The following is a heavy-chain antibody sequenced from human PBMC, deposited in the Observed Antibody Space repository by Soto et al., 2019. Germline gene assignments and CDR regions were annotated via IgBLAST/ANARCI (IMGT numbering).Heavy chain of an antibody. Sequence: QVQLVQSGAEVKKPGASVKVSCKASGYTFTSYFMHWVRQAPGQGLEWMGIINTNTGSSSYTQKFQGRVTMTRDTSTSTVYMELSSLRSEDTAVYHCAREGSCYPSGDFHFDYWGQGSLVTVSS. V-gene: IGHV1-46*01. CDR3: AREGSCYPSGDFHFDY. J-gene: IGHJ4*02. CDR1: GYTFTSYF. D-gene: IGHD2-15*01. CDR2: INTNTGSS.